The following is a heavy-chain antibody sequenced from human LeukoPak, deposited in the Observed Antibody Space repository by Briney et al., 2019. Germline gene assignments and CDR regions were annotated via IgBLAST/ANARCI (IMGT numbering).Heavy chain of an antibody. D-gene: IGHD5-24*01. V-gene: IGHV3-21*01. CDR3: ARDSMALNAFDI. Sequence: GGSLRLSCAASGFTFSSYSMKWVRQAPGKGLEWVSSISSSSSYIYYADSVKGRFTISRDDAKNSLYLQMNSLRAEDTAVYYCARDSMALNAFDIWGQGTMVTVSS. CDR1: GFTFSSYS. CDR2: ISSSSSYI. J-gene: IGHJ3*02.